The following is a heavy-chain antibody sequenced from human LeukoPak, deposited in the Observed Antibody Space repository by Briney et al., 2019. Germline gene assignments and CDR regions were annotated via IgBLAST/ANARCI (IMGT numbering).Heavy chain of an antibody. D-gene: IGHD2-21*01. J-gene: IGHJ4*02. Sequence: GGSLRLSCAASGFTFSSYALGWVRQAPGKGLEWVSAISGSGANTYYANSVRGRFTISRDNSRNTLYLQVSSLGADDTAIYYCAKDMGRGGGAVVDYWGQGTLVTVSS. CDR2: ISGSGANT. V-gene: IGHV3-23*01. CDR3: AKDMGRGGGAVVDY. CDR1: GFTFSSYA.